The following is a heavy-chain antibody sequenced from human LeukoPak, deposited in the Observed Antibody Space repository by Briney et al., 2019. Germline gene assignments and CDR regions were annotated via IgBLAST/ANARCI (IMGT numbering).Heavy chain of an antibody. CDR1: GASLSSGGYY. J-gene: IGHJ5*02. V-gene: IGHV4-61*02. CDR2: IYTGGST. Sequence: SETLSLTCTVSGASLSSGGYYWSWLRQPAGKGLEWIGRIYTGGSTNYSPSLKSRVTISLDTSKNQFSLKLTSVTAADMAVYYCARTSTVTTAFDPWSQGTLVTVSS. D-gene: IGHD4-11*01. CDR3: ARTSTVTTAFDP.